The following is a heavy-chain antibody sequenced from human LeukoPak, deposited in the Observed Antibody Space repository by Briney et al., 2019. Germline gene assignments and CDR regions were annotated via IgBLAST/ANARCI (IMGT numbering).Heavy chain of an antibody. J-gene: IGHJ4*02. Sequence: SETLSLTCTVSGDSISSNIYYWGWIRQPPGKGLEWIGTHSHSGSAYYNPSLRSRITMSLDTSENQLSLKLYSVTAADTAIYYCARYQTGTMFAVWGQGTLVTISS. D-gene: IGHD1/OR15-1a*01. CDR1: GDSISSNIYY. V-gene: IGHV4-39*07. CDR3: ARYQTGTMFAV. CDR2: HSHSGSA.